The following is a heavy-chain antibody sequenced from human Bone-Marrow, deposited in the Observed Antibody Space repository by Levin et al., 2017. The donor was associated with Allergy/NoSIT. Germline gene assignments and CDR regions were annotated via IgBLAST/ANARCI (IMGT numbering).Heavy chain of an antibody. D-gene: IGHD3-22*01. J-gene: IGHJ6*02. V-gene: IGHV3-74*01. CDR1: GFTFGTYW. CDR3: ARGTAGYFDGSGYFFPHNKDYGMDV. CDR2: INSDGSTT. Sequence: GESLKISCAASGFTFGTYWMHWVRQDPVKGLLWVARINSDGSTTKYADSVKGRFTISRDNAESTLFLQINSLSVDDTAVYYCARGTAGYFDGSGYFFPHNKDYGMDVWGQGTTVIVSS.